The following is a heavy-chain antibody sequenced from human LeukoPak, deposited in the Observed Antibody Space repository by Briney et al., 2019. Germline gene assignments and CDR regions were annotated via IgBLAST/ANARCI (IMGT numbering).Heavy chain of an antibody. D-gene: IGHD3-10*01. V-gene: IGHV3-30*18. CDR1: GFTASSFG. CDR2: IWYGGNNK. J-gene: IGHJ4*02. CDR3: AKAQLGSGSYYNGFDY. Sequence: PGRSLRLSCAASGFTASSFGMHWVRQGPGKGLEWVAVIWYGGNNKYYADSVKGRFTISGDNSKNTLYLQMNSLRAEDTAVYYCAKAQLGSGSYYNGFDYWGQGTLVTVSS.